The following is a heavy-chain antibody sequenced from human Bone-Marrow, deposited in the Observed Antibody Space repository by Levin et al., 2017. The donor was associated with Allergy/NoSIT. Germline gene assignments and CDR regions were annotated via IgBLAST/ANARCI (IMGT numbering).Heavy chain of an antibody. V-gene: IGHV3-30-3*01. J-gene: IGHJ4*02. Sequence: PGGSLRLSCAASGFTFSSYAMHWVRQAPGKGLEWVAVISYDGSNKYYADSVKGRFTISRDNSKNTLYLQMNSLRAEDTAVYYCARDWSMVRGGGDYWGQGTLVTVSS. CDR3: ARDWSMVRGGGDY. D-gene: IGHD3-10*01. CDR1: GFTFSSYA. CDR2: ISYDGSNK.